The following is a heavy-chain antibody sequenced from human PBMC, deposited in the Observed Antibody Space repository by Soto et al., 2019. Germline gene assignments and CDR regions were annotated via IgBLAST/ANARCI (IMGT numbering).Heavy chain of an antibody. Sequence: GESLKIAGEGSAYSFSNYCIARVLQMPWKGLEWMGIIYPADSDTRYSPSFQGQVTISADKYINTAYLQWSSLKASDTATYYCARQFHDNSGGGYYYYGLDVWGQGTTVTVSS. J-gene: IGHJ6*02. CDR3: ARQFHDNSGGGYYYYGLDV. D-gene: IGHD2-15*01. V-gene: IGHV5-51*01. CDR2: IYPADSDT. CDR1: AYSFSNYC.